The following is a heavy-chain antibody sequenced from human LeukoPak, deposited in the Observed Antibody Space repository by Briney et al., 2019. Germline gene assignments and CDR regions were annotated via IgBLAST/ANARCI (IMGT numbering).Heavy chain of an antibody. CDR2: ISGSGGST. V-gene: IGHV3-23*01. CDR3: AKDVRRWELVEGDY. D-gene: IGHD1-26*01. CDR1: GFTFSSYS. J-gene: IGHJ4*02. Sequence: GGSLRLSCAASGFTFSSYSMNWVRQAPGKGLEWVSAISGSGGSTYSADSVKGQFTISRDNTKNTLYLQMNSLRAEDTAVYYCAKDVRRWELVEGDYWGQGTLVTVSS.